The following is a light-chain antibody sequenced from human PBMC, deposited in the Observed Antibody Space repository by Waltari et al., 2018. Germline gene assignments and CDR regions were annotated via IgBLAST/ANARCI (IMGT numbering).Light chain of an antibody. V-gene: IGLV1-51*01. Sequence: QSVLTQPPSVSAAPGQKVTISCSGSDSNIGSNYVSWYQQVPGTAPKLLIYQKNKRLPVTPDRFSGSKSGTSATLDITTLQTGDEADYYCAAWDNSLNTGVFGGRTKLTVL. J-gene: IGLJ3*02. CDR2: QKN. CDR3: AAWDNSLNTGV. CDR1: DSNIGSNY.